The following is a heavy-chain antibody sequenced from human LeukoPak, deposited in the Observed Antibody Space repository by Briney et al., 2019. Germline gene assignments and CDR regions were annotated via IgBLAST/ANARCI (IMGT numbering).Heavy chain of an antibody. V-gene: IGHV3-11*04. D-gene: IGHD1-26*01. J-gene: IGHJ4*02. CDR2: ISSSGSTI. CDR3: ARDRWGVGARNDY. Sequence: PGGSLRLSCAASGFTFSDYYMSWIRQAPGKGLEWVSYISSSGSTIYYADSVKGRFTISRDNAKNSLYLQMSSLRAEDSAVYYCARDRWGVGARNDYWGQGTLVTVSS. CDR1: GFTFSDYY.